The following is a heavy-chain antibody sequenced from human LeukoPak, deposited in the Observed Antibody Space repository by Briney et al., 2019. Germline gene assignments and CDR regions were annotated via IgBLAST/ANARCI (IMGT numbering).Heavy chain of an antibody. Sequence: PGGSLRLSCAASGFTFSSYAMSWVRQAPGKGLEWVSAISGSGGSTYYADSVKGRFTISRDNSKNTLYLQMNSLRAEDTAVYYCAKADIVLVVYAMGAFDIWGRGTMVTVSS. CDR1: GFTFSSYA. V-gene: IGHV3-23*01. CDR3: AKADIVLVVYAMGAFDI. J-gene: IGHJ3*02. CDR2: ISGSGGST. D-gene: IGHD2-8*02.